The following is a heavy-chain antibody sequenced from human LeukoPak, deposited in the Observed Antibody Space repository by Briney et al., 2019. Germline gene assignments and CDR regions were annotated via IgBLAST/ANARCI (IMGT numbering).Heavy chain of an antibody. CDR2: IDDDGSGA. Sequence: GGSLRLSCAASGFTFSAYWMHWVRQAPGRGLVWVSRIDDDGSGASYADSVKGRFTISRDNAKNTLYLQMNSLRAEDTAVYYCARIGPSGSGSYFFLDHWGQGTLVTVSS. J-gene: IGHJ5*02. CDR1: GFTFSAYW. V-gene: IGHV3-74*01. CDR3: ARIGPSGSGSYFFLDH. D-gene: IGHD3-10*01.